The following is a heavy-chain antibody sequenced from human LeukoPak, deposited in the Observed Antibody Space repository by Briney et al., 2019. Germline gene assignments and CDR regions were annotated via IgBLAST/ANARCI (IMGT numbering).Heavy chain of an antibody. D-gene: IGHD6-6*01. CDR3: ARGRGSSLSYYYMDV. CDR2: ISSTSTYI. Sequence: GGSLRLSCAASGFTFSSYSMNWVRQAPGKGLEWVSSISSTSTYIDYVDSVKGRFTISRDNAKNSLYLQMNSLRAEDTAVYHCARGRGSSLSYYYMDVWGKGTTVTVSS. V-gene: IGHV3-21*06. J-gene: IGHJ6*03. CDR1: GFTFSSYS.